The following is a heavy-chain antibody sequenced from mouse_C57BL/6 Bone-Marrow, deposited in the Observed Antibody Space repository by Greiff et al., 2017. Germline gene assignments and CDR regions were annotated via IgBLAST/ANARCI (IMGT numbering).Heavy chain of an antibody. CDR1: GFTFSSYG. V-gene: IGHV5-6*01. CDR3: ARQRTGYYFDY. Sequence: EVKLVESGGDLVKPGGSLKLSCAASGFTFSSYGMSWVRQTPDKGLEWVANISSGGSYTYYPDNVKGRFTISRDNAKNTLYLQMSSLKSEDTAMYYCARQRTGYYFDYWGQGTTLTVSS. CDR2: ISSGGSYT. J-gene: IGHJ2*01. D-gene: IGHD4-1*01.